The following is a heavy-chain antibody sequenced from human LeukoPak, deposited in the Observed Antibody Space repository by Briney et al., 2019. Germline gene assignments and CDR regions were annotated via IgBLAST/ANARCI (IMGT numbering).Heavy chain of an antibody. J-gene: IGHJ4*02. CDR3: ARDYGDYSTAFPFDY. D-gene: IGHD4-17*01. V-gene: IGHV3-21*04. CDR1: GFTFSSYS. CDR2: ISSSSSYI. Sequence: GGSLRLSCAASGFTFSSYSMNWVRQAPGKGLEWVSSISSSSSYIYYADSVKGRFTISRDNSKDTLYLQMNSLRAEDTALYYCARDYGDYSTAFPFDYWGQGTLVTVSS.